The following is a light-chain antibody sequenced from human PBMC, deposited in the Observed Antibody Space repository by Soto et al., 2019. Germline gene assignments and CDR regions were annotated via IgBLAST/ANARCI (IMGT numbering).Light chain of an antibody. V-gene: IGKV1-17*01. Sequence: DIQMTQSPSSLSASVGDRVTITCRASQGITTDLGWYQQKPGKAPKRLIYAASSLQSGVPSRFSGSGSGTDFTLTIRSLQPEDFATYYCLQHNSYPYTFGQGTKLEIK. CDR2: AAS. CDR1: QGITTD. CDR3: LQHNSYPYT. J-gene: IGKJ2*01.